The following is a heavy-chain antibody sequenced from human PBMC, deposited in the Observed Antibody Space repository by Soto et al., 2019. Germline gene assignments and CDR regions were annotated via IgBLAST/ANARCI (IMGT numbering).Heavy chain of an antibody. CDR3: ARAQYYDFWSGYYNPYYYYYGMDV. V-gene: IGHV3-33*01. D-gene: IGHD3-3*01. J-gene: IGHJ6*02. CDR2: IWYDGSNK. CDR1: GFTFSSYG. Sequence: GGSLRLSCAASGFTFSSYGMHWVRQAPGKGLEWVAVIWYDGSNKYYADSVKGRFTISRDNSKNTLYLQMNSLRAEDTAVYYCARAQYYDFWSGYYNPYYYYYGMDVWGQGT.